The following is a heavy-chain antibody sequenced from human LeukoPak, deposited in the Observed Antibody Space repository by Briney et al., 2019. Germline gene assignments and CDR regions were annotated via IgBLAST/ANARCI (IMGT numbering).Heavy chain of an antibody. CDR2: IKQDGSEK. CDR1: GFTFSSYA. J-gene: IGHJ4*02. D-gene: IGHD1-26*01. V-gene: IGHV3-7*01. Sequence: GGSLRLSCAASGFTFSSYAMSWVRQAPGKGLEWVANIKQDGSEKYYVDSVKGRFTISRDNAKNSLYLQMNSLRAEDTAVYYCARVGIVGSTLRYFDYWGQGTLGTVT. CDR3: ARVGIVGSTLRYFDY.